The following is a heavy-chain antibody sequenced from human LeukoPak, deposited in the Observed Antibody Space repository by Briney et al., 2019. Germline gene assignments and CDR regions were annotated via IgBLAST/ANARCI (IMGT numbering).Heavy chain of an antibody. CDR3: AREGIVVVPAAILHWSDP. D-gene: IGHD2-2*01. CDR1: GFTFSSYG. Sequence: GGSLRLSCAASGFTFSSYGMHWVRQAPGKGLEWVAVIWYDGSNKYYADSVKGRFTISRDNSKNTLYLQMNSLRAEDTAVYYCAREGIVVVPAAILHWSDPWGQGTLVTVSS. J-gene: IGHJ5*02. CDR2: IWYDGSNK. V-gene: IGHV3-33*01.